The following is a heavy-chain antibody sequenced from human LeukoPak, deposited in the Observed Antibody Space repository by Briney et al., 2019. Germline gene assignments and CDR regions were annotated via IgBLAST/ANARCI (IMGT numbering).Heavy chain of an antibody. J-gene: IGHJ4*02. V-gene: IGHV3-48*04. Sequence: GGSLRLSCAAPGFTFSSYGMLWVRQAPGKGLEWVSYISSSSSTIYYADSVKGRFTISRDNAKNSLYLQMNSLRAEDTAVYYCARRSGIAVAGAFDYWGQGTLVTVSS. CDR2: ISSSSSTI. D-gene: IGHD6-19*01. CDR1: GFTFSSYG. CDR3: ARRSGIAVAGAFDY.